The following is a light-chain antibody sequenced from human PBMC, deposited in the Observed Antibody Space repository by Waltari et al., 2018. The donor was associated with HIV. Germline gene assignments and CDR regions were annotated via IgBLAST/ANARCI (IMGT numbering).Light chain of an antibody. V-gene: IGLV8-61*01. CDR2: DTN. CDR1: SGSVSSRCY. Sequence: QTVVTQEPSFSVSPGGTVTLTCGLTSGSVSSRCYPSWYQKTPALPPRILIYDTNTRSSGVPDRFSGSILGNKAALTITGAQSDDESDYYCLLYVGTGIWVFGGGTKVTVL. J-gene: IGLJ3*02. CDR3: LLYVGTGIWV.